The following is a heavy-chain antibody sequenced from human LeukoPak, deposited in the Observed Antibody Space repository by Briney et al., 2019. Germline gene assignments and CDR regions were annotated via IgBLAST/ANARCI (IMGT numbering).Heavy chain of an antibody. CDR2: ISGSGGST. D-gene: IGHD5-24*01. J-gene: IGHJ5*02. V-gene: IGHV3-23*01. CDR3: AKPQLATSWFDP. Sequence: GRSLRLSCAASGFTFSSYAMSWVRQAPGKGLEWVSAISGSGGSTYYADSVKGRFTISRDNSKNTLYLQMNSLRAEDTAVYYCAKPQLATSWFDPWGQGTLVTVSS. CDR1: GFTFSSYA.